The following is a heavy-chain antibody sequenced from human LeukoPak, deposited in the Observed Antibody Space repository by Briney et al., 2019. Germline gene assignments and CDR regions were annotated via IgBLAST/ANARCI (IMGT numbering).Heavy chain of an antibody. CDR2: IWYDGSNK. Sequence: TGGSLRLSCAASGFTFSSYSMNWVRQAPGKGLEWVAVIWYDGSNKYYADSVKGRFTISRDNSKNTLYLQMNSLRAEDTAVYYCARDRGIVVVPAASTAVFDYWGQGTLVTVSS. J-gene: IGHJ4*02. D-gene: IGHD2-2*01. V-gene: IGHV3-33*08. CDR1: GFTFSSYS. CDR3: ARDRGIVVVPAASTAVFDY.